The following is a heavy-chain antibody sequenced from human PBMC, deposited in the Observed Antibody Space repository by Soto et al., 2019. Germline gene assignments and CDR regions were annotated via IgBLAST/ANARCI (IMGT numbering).Heavy chain of an antibody. Sequence: ASVKVSWKASGYTFTSYAMHWVRQAPGQRLEWMGWINAGNGNTKYSQKFQGRVTITRDTSASTAYMELSSLRSEDTAVYYCARASAYCGGDCYPGYFDLWGRGTLVTVSS. CDR3: ARASAYCGGDCYPGYFDL. CDR1: GYTFTSYA. J-gene: IGHJ2*01. D-gene: IGHD2-21*02. CDR2: INAGNGNT. V-gene: IGHV1-3*01.